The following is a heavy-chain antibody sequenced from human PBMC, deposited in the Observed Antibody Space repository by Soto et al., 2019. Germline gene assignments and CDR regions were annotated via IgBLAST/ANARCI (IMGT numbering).Heavy chain of an antibody. CDR2: IKSKTDGGTT. J-gene: IGHJ6*02. V-gene: IGHV3-15*07. D-gene: IGHD2-2*01. Sequence: EVQLVESGGGLVKPGGSLRLSCAASGFTFSNAWMKWVRQAPGKGLEWVGHIKSKTDGGTTDYAAPVKGRFTISRVDSKNTLYLQMNSLKTEDTAVYYCATSIVVVPSASRSLWAPREAYYSYGMDVWGQGTTVTVSS. CDR3: ATSIVVVPSASRSLWAPREAYYSYGMDV. CDR1: GFTFSNAW.